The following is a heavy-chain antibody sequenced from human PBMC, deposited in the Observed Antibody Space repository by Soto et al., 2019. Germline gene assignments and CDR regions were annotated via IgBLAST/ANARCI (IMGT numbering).Heavy chain of an antibody. J-gene: IGHJ4*02. CDR1: GFTFSSNW. CDR3: ARADTFYYDSGGYLDY. CDR2: INTDGSST. V-gene: IGHV3-74*01. D-gene: IGHD3-22*01. Sequence: GGSLRLSCAASGFTFSSNWMHRVRQAPGKGLVWVSRINTDGSSTGYADSVKGRFTISRDNAKNTLYLQMNSLRAEDTAVYYCARADTFYYDSGGYLDYWGQGTLVTVSS.